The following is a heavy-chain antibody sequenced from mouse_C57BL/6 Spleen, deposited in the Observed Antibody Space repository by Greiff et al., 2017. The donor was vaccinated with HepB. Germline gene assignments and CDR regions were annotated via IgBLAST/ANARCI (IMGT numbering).Heavy chain of an antibody. D-gene: IGHD1-1*01. CDR3: ATYYFGSGGYFDV. J-gene: IGHJ1*03. V-gene: IGHV1-53*01. Sequence: QVHVKQPGTELVKPGASVKLSCKASGYTFTSYWMHWVKQRPGQGLEWIGNINPSNGGTNYNEKFKSKATLTVDKTSSTAYMQLSSLTSEDSAVYYCATYYFGSGGYFDVWGTGTTVTVSS. CDR1: GYTFTSYW. CDR2: INPSNGGT.